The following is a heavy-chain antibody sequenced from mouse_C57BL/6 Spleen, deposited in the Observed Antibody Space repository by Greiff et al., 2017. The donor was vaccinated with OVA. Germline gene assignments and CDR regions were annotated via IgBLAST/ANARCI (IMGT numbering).Heavy chain of an antibody. CDR2: IDPEDGET. Sequence: EVQLQQSGAELVKPGASVKLSCTASGFNFTDYYMHWVKQRPEQGLEWIGRIDPEDGETKYAPKFQGKATITADTSSNTAYLQLSSLTSEDTAVYYCANSGSSPAWFAYWGQGTLVTVSA. V-gene: IGHV14-2*01. CDR3: ANSGSSPAWFAY. J-gene: IGHJ3*01. CDR1: GFNFTDYY. D-gene: IGHD1-1*01.